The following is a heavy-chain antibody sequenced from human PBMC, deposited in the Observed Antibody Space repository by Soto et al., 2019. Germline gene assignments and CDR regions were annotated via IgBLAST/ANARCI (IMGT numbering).Heavy chain of an antibody. CDR2: ISGSGGST. Sequence: EVQLFESGGGWVQPGGSLRLSCAASGFTFSSYAMSWVRQAPGKGLEWVSAISGSGGSTYYADSVKGRITISRDNSKNTLYLQMNSLRAEDTAVYYCAKEERYSSGWFPGDYWGQGTLVTVSS. V-gene: IGHV3-23*01. D-gene: IGHD6-19*01. CDR1: GFTFSSYA. J-gene: IGHJ4*02. CDR3: AKEERYSSGWFPGDY.